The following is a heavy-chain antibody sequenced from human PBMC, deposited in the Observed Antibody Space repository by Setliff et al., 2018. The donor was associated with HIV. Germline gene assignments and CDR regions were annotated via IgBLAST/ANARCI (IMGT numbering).Heavy chain of an antibody. CDR2: INHSGGT. V-gene: IGHV4-34*01. J-gene: IGHJ4*02. CDR1: GGSFTAYH. D-gene: IGHD6-19*01. Sequence: PSETLSLTCAVYGGSFTAYHWSWIRQPPGRGLEWIAEINHSGGTNHNPSLKGRFTISRDNAKNSLYLQMTSLRVEDTAVYYCAVAVLGTIGYWGQGTLVTVSS. CDR3: AVAVLGTIGY.